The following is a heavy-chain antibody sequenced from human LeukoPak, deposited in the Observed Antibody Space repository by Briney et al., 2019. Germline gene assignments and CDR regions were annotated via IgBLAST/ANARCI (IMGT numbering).Heavy chain of an antibody. CDR1: GFPFSSYA. CDR2: ISSNGGST. D-gene: IGHD5-18*01. CDR3: AKDRLEMQLWDWYFDL. V-gene: IGHV3-64*01. J-gene: IGHJ2*01. Sequence: SGGSLRLSCAASGFPFSSYAMHWVRQAPGKGLEYVSAISSNGGSTYYANSVKGRFTISRDNSKNTLHLQMNSLRGEDTAVYYCAKDRLEMQLWDWYFDLWGRGTLVIVSS.